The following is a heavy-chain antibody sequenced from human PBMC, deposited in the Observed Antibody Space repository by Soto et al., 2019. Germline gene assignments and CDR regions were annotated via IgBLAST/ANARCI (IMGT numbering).Heavy chain of an antibody. CDR1: GFSFSTYA. Sequence: EVQLLESGGGLVQPEGSLRLSCAASGFSFSTYAMSWVRQAPGMGLEWVSGISGSGGTTYYADSVKGRFTISRDNSKNTLYLQVNSLRAEDTAVYYCAKDQAAAGTISRYFQHWGQGTLVTVSS. V-gene: IGHV3-23*01. CDR2: ISGSGGTT. D-gene: IGHD6-13*01. J-gene: IGHJ1*01. CDR3: AKDQAAAGTISRYFQH.